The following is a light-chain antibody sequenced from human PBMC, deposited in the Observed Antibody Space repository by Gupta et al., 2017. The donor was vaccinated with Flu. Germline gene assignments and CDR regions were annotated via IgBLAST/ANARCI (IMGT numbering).Light chain of an antibody. CDR1: SSNIGSNT. V-gene: IGLV1-44*01. CDR2: GNN. Sequence: SSNIGSNTVNGYQQVPGTAPKLLIYGNNQRPSGVPDRFPGSKSGTSASLAISGLQSEDEADYYCAAWDDSLNGHYVFGTGTKVTVL. CDR3: AAWDDSLNGHYV. J-gene: IGLJ1*01.